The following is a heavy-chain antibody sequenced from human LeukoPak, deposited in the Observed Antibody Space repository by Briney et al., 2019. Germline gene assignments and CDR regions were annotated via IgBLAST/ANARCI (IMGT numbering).Heavy chain of an antibody. Sequence: ASVKVSCKASGYTFTGYYMHWVRQAPGQGLEWMGWINPNSGGTNYAQKFQGWVTMTRDTSISTAYVELSRLRSDDTAVYYCAREGVAATGLDYWGQGTLVTVSS. V-gene: IGHV1-2*04. D-gene: IGHD6-13*01. CDR2: INPNSGGT. J-gene: IGHJ4*02. CDR1: GYTFTGYY. CDR3: AREGVAATGLDY.